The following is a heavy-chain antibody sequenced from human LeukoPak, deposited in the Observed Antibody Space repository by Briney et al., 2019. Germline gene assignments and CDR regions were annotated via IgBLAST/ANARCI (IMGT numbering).Heavy chain of an antibody. D-gene: IGHD6-13*01. V-gene: IGHV3-21*01. CDR3: ARIGAGSSRDY. CDR1: GFTFSNFA. Sequence: GGSLRLSCAASGFTFSNFAMTWVRQAPGKGLEWVSSIVGSSSTYYADSLKGRFTISRDNAKNSLYLQMNSLRAEDTAVYYCARIGAGSSRDYWGQGTLVTVFS. CDR2: IVGSSST. J-gene: IGHJ4*02.